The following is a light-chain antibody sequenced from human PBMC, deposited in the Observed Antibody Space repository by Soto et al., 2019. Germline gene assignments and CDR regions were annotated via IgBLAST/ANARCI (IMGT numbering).Light chain of an antibody. V-gene: IGLV2-8*01. Sequence: QSVLTQPPSASGSPGQSVSISCSGTNSDVGRYDRVSWYQQHPGKVPKLIIYDVTQRPSGVPDRFSGSKSGNTASLTVTGLQAEDEADYYCSSYGGSDFHVSFGGGTQLTVL. CDR3: SSYGGSDFHVS. J-gene: IGLJ2*01. CDR1: NSDVGRYDR. CDR2: DVT.